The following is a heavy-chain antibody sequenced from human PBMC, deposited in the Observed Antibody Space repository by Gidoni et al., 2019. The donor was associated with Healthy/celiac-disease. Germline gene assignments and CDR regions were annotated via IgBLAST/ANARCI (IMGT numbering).Heavy chain of an antibody. CDR3: ARDIAAAGTFDY. CDR2: IYSGGST. D-gene: IGHD6-13*01. J-gene: IGHJ4*02. CDR1: GFTVSSNY. Sequence: EVQLVESGGGLVQPGGSLRLSCAASGFTVSSNYMSWVRQAPGKGLEWVSVIYSGGSTYYADSLKCRFTISRDNSKNTLYLQMNSLRAEDTAVYYCARDIAAAGTFDYWGQGTLVTVSS. V-gene: IGHV3-66*01.